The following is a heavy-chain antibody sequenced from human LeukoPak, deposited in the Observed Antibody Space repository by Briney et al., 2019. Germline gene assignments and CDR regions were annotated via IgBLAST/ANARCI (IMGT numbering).Heavy chain of an antibody. Sequence: PGGSLRLSCAASGFTFSSSWMYWVRQAPGKGLVWVSRIDSDGSDTTYADSVKGRFTISRDNSKNTLYLQMNSLRAEDTAVYYCARAIAVAGYFDYWGQGTLVTVSS. CDR2: IDSDGSDT. CDR1: GFTFSSSW. V-gene: IGHV3-74*01. J-gene: IGHJ4*02. D-gene: IGHD6-19*01. CDR3: ARAIAVAGYFDY.